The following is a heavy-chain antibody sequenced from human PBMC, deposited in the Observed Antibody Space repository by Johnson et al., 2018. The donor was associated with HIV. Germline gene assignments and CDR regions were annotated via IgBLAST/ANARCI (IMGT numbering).Heavy chain of an antibody. D-gene: IGHD3-10*01. CDR2: INWNGGST. CDR3: AMPSMVQGGPDAFDI. Sequence: VQLVESGRGVVRPGGSLRLSCAASGFTFDDYGMSWVRQAPGKGLEWVSGINWNGGSTGYADSMKGRFTISRDNAKNSLYLQMNSLRAEDTAVYYCAMPSMVQGGPDAFDIWGQGTMVTVSS. J-gene: IGHJ3*02. CDR1: GFTFDDYG. V-gene: IGHV3-20*04.